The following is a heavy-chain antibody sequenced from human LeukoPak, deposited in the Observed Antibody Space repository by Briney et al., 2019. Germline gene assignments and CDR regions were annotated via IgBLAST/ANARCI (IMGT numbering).Heavy chain of an antibody. V-gene: IGHV3-23*01. D-gene: IGHD5-18*01. CDR3: VKEVRGKSYGDY. CDR2: VSDGGDTT. Sequence: PGGSLRLSCAAFGFTFSNCAMSWVRQAPGKGLEWVSAVSDGGDTTYYADSVKGRFTISRDNSKNTVDLEMNSLRAEDTALYYCVKEVRGKSYGDYWGQGTLVTVSS. J-gene: IGHJ4*02. CDR1: GFTFSNCA.